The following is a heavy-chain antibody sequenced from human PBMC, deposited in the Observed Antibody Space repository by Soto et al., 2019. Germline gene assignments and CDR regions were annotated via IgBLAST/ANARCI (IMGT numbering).Heavy chain of an antibody. CDR2: ITTTSSTM. V-gene: IGHV3-48*02. CDR3: ARDSSGRQYYGMDV. D-gene: IGHD3-22*01. Sequence: GGSLRLSCTPCGFIFRDYSMNWVLKAPGKGLEWISYITTTSSTMYYANSVKGRFTISRDNAKNSLYLQMNSLRDEDTAVYYCARDSSGRQYYGMDVWGQGTTVTVSS. CDR1: GFIFRDYS. J-gene: IGHJ6*02.